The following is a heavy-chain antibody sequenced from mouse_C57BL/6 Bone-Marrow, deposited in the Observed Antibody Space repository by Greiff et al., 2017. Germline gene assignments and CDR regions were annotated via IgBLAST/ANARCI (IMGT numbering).Heavy chain of an antibody. J-gene: IGHJ2*01. CDR1: GYTFTNYL. D-gene: IGHD2-1*01. Sequence: QVQLQQSGAELVRPGTSVTMSCKASGYTFTNYLIGWAKQRPGHGLDWIGDIYPGGGYTNYNEMFKGTATLTADKSSSTADMQFSSLTSADSAIYYCARYGNFYFDYWGQGTTLTVSS. CDR3: ARYGNFYFDY. CDR2: IYPGGGYT. V-gene: IGHV1-63*01.